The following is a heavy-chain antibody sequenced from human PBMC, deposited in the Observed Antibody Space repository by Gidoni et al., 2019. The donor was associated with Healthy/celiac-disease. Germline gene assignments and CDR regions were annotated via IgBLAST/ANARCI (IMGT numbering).Heavy chain of an antibody. J-gene: IGHJ6*02. V-gene: IGHV6-1*01. CDR1: GDSVPSNSAA. D-gene: IGHD2-15*01. Sequence: QVQLQQSAPGPVKPSQTLSPTCAISGDSVPSNSAAWNWIRQSPSRGLEWLGRTYYRSMWYNDYAVSVKSRKTINPDTSKNQFSLQLNSVTTENTAVYYCARDREDCSGGSGYSEYYYYYGMDVWGQGTTVTVSS. CDR2: TYYRSMWYN. CDR3: ARDREDCSGGSGYSEYYYYYGMDV.